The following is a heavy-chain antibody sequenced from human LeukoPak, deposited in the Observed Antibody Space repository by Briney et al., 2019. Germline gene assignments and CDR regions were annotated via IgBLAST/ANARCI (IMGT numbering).Heavy chain of an antibody. CDR1: VGTFSSYA. Sequence: ASVKVSCKASVGTFSSYAISGVRQAPGQGLEWMGGIIPIFGTANYAQKFQGRVTITTDESTSTAYMELSSLRSEDTAVYYCARDSSSGRGAFDIWGQGTMVTVSS. J-gene: IGHJ3*02. V-gene: IGHV1-69*05. CDR3: ARDSSSGRGAFDI. CDR2: IIPIFGTA. D-gene: IGHD6-6*01.